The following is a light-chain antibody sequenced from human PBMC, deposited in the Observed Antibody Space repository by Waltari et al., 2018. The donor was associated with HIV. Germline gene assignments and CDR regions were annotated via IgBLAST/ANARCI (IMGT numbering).Light chain of an antibody. CDR1: SPDIGGYDL. Sequence: QSALTQPPSASGSPGQSVTIPCAGSSPDIGGYDLVSWFQQYPGQAPKLIIYEVTKRPPGVPDRFSGTKSGNTASLTVSRLQPDDEADYYCFSYAGDNMGVFGLGTRVTVL. J-gene: IGLJ1*01. CDR2: EVT. CDR3: FSYAGDNMGV. V-gene: IGLV2-8*01.